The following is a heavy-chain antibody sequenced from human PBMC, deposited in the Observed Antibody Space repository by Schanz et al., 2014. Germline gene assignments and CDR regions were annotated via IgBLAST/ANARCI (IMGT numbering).Heavy chain of an antibody. CDR3: ARDRSAMVTSGNTLDP. J-gene: IGHJ5*02. D-gene: IGHD5-18*01. V-gene: IGHV3-21*01. CDR1: GFIFTSYS. Sequence: EVQLVESGGGLVKSGGSLRLSCATSGFIFTSYSMHWVRQAPGKGLEWVSSISSSSNYYYYADSVKGRFTISRDAAKDSLFLQMTSLRADDTAVYFCARDRSAMVTSGNTLDPWGQGTLVTVSS. CDR2: ISSSSNYY.